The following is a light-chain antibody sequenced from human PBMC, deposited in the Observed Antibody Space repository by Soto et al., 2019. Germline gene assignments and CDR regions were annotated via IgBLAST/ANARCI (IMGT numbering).Light chain of an antibody. CDR3: QHYDNFPIT. CDR2: DAS. V-gene: IGKV1-33*01. J-gene: IGKJ5*01. CDR1: QDIRND. Sequence: IQLTRSPSSPSASAGDRVTVTCPASQDIRNDLAWYQQKQGKAPKLVISDASTLETGVPSRFSGSVSGTDGALTVSSLQQEDSSTYDGQHYDNFPITFGQGTRLEIK.